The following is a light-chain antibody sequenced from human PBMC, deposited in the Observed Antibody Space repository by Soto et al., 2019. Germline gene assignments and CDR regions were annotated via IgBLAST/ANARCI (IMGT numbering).Light chain of an antibody. CDR3: QHYNYWPYT. CDR2: DAS. CDR1: RSVSSSY. V-gene: IGKV3-15*01. J-gene: IGKJ2*01. Sequence: EVVLTQTPGTLSLSPGGRASLSCRASRSVSSSYLAWYQRKPGQAPRLLIYDASTRATGVPARFSGSGSGTDFTLTISSLQSEDFAVYYCQHYNYWPYTFGQGTKGDIK.